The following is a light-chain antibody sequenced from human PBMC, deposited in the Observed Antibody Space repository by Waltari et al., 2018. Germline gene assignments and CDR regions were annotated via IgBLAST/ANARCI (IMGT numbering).Light chain of an antibody. V-gene: IGLV3-21*01. Sequence: YVLTQPPSVSVAPGNTATITCGGDDVGSYSVHWYQKKPGQAPVLVIFYDNDRPSGIAERVPGSNSGNTATLTISRVEAGDEADYYCQVWETTRGHQGVFGPGTKVTVL. CDR1: DVGSYS. J-gene: IGLJ1*01. CDR3: QVWETTRGHQGV. CDR2: YDN.